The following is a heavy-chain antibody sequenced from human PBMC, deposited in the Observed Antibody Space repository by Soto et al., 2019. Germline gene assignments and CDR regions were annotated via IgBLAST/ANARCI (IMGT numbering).Heavy chain of an antibody. V-gene: IGHV3-30-3*01. CDR2: ISVDGASK. J-gene: IGHJ1*01. CDR3: ATEDHSSGRAGTFCH. D-gene: IGHD3-22*01. Sequence: QVQLVESGGGVVQPGRSLRLSCAASGLILSTRVMHWIRQAPGKGLEWVAGISVDGASKYYADSVKGRFTVSRDNAKNTVDVQLDTLKVEDTAVYYCATEDHSSGRAGTFCHWGPGTLVTVSS. CDR1: GLILSTRV.